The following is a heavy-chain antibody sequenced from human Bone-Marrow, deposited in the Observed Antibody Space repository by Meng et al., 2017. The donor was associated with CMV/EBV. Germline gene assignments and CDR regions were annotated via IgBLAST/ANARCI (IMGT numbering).Heavy chain of an antibody. CDR3: AGRDLWSGYDS. Sequence: GGSLRLSCAASGFMFSTYWMHWVRQAAGKGLVWVSRINPDGSSTSYADSVKGRFTVSRDNAKNTLYLQLNSLRDEDTAGYYCAGRDLWSGYDSWGQGTLVTVSS. J-gene: IGHJ5*01. V-gene: IGHV3-74*01. CDR2: INPDGSST. CDR1: GFMFSTYW. D-gene: IGHD3-3*01.